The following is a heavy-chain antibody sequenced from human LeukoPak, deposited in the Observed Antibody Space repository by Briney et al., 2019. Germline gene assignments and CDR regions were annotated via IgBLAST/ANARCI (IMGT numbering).Heavy chain of an antibody. J-gene: IGHJ4*02. CDR2: IRYDGSNK. Sequence: PGGSLRLSCAASGFTFSSYGMHWVRQAPGKGLERVAFIRYDGSNKYYADSVKGRFTISRDNSKNTLYLQMNSLRAEDTAVYYCAKDRGYYGSGSYYYFDYWGQGTLVTVSS. V-gene: IGHV3-30*02. CDR1: GFTFSSYG. D-gene: IGHD3-10*01. CDR3: AKDRGYYGSGSYYYFDY.